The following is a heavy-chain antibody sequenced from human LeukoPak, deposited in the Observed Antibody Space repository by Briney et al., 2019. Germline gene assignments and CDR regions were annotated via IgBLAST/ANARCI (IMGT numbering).Heavy chain of an antibody. J-gene: IGHJ6*02. D-gene: IGHD3-16*01. CDR1: GFTFSSYA. Sequence: PGRSLRLSCAASGFTFSSYAMHWVRQAPGKGLEWVAVISYDGSNKYYADSVEGRFTISRDNSKNTLYLQMNSRRAEDTAVYYCARDPRGISSDYYDYGMDVWGQGTTVTVSS. V-gene: IGHV3-30*04. CDR2: ISYDGSNK. CDR3: ARDPRGISSDYYDYGMDV.